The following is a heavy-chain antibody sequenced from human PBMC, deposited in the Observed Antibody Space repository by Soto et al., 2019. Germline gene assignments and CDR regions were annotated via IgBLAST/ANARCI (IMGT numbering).Heavy chain of an antibody. D-gene: IGHD5-18*01. CDR3: ARGGTAMVTGWFDP. CDR1: GGTFSSYA. Sequence: RASVKVSCKASGGTFSSYAISWVRQAPGQGLEWMGGIIPIFGTANYAQKFQGRVTITADESTSTAYMELSSLRSEDTAVYYCARGGTAMVTGWFDPWGQGTLVTVSS. J-gene: IGHJ5*02. V-gene: IGHV1-69*13. CDR2: IIPIFGTA.